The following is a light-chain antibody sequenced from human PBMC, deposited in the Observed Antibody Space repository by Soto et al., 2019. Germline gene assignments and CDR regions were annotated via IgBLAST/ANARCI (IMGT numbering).Light chain of an antibody. Sequence: QSVLTQPPSASGTPGQRGTISCSGSFSNIGSNSVNWYQQLPGTAPKLLIYSDNQRPSGVPDRFSGSKSGTSASLAISGLMSEDEAEYYCAAWDDSLMGVFGGGTKVTV. CDR1: FSNIGSNS. CDR3: AAWDDSLMGV. J-gene: IGLJ3*02. CDR2: SDN. V-gene: IGLV1-44*01.